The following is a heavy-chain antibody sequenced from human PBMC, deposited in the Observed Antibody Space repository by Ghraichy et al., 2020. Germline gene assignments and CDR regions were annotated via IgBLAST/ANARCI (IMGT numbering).Heavy chain of an antibody. CDR3: ARTLGGTQDIVVVPAATDY. D-gene: IGHD2-2*01. J-gene: IGHJ4*02. Sequence: ASVKVSCKASGYTFTSYGISWVRQAPGQGLEWMGWISAYNGNTNYAQKLQGRVTMTTDTSTSTAYMELRSLRSDDTAVYYCARTLGGTQDIVVVPAATDYWGQGTLVTVSS. CDR1: GYTFTSYG. CDR2: ISAYNGNT. V-gene: IGHV1-18*01.